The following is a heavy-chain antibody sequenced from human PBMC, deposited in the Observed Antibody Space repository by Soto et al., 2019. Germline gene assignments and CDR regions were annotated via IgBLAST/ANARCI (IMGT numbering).Heavy chain of an antibody. V-gene: IGHV3-30-3*01. CDR3: ARDIISSGWEYYYYGMDV. CDR1: GFTFSTYA. J-gene: IGHJ6*02. Sequence: PGGSLRRSCAASGFTFSTYAMHWVRQAPGKTLEWVAVISYDGSNKYYADSVKGRFTISRDNSKNTLYLQMNSLRAEDTAVYYCARDIISSGWEYYYYGMDVWGQGTTVTVSS. D-gene: IGHD6-19*01. CDR2: ISYDGSNK.